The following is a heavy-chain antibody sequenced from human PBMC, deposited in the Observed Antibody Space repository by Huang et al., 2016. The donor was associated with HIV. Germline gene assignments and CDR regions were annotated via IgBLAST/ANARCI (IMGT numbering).Heavy chain of an antibody. V-gene: IGHV1-18*04. J-gene: IGHJ6*02. D-gene: IGHD6-6*01. CDR1: GYTFTSFG. CDR2: ISAYNGNT. CDR3: ASLRITTRPYYGMDV. Sequence: QVQLVQSGAEVKKPGASVKVSCEASGYTFTSFGISWVRQAPGQGLEWMGGISAYNGNTDDAQNLQGRVTMTTDTSTSTAYMELRSLRSDDTAGYYCASLRITTRPYYGMDVWGQGTTVTVS.